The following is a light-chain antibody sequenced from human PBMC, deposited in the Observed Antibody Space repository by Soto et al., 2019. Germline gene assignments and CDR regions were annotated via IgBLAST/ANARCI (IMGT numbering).Light chain of an antibody. CDR2: DVT. CDR3: TSYTSSITHV. V-gene: IGLV2-14*03. CDR1: SSDVGNYNF. Sequence: QPALTQPASGSGSPGQSIAISCTGTSSDVGNYNFVSWYQHHPGKAPKLIIYDVTNRPSGISNRFSGSKSGNTASLTISGLQAEDEADCYCTSYTSSITHVFGTGTKVTVL. J-gene: IGLJ1*01.